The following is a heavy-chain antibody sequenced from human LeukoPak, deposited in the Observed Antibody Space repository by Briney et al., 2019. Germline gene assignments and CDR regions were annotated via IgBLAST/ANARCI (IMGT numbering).Heavy chain of an antibody. CDR3: GKGRTNDY. CDR1: GFTFSTYA. D-gene: IGHD1/OR15-1a*01. J-gene: IGHJ4*02. CDR2: ISDTGGNT. V-gene: IGHV3-23*01. Sequence: GGSLRLSCAASGFTFSTYAMSWVRQTPGKALEWVSAISDTGGNTFYADSVKGRFTISRDNSKNTLYLQMNSLRAEDTAIYYCGKGRTNDYWGQGTLVTVSS.